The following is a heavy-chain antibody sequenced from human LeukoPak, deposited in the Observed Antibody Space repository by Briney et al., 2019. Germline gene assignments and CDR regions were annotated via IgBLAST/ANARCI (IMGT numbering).Heavy chain of an antibody. J-gene: IGHJ5*02. CDR1: GGSISSYY. CDR2: IYYSGST. D-gene: IGHD3-3*01. CDR3: ARDQIPYDFWSGYPDHNWFDP. V-gene: IGHV4-59*01. Sequence: SETLSLTCTVSGGSISSYYWSWIRQPPGKGLEWIGYIYYSGSTNYNPSLKSRVTISVDTSKNQFSLKLSSVTAADTAVYYCARDQIPYDFWSGYPDHNWFDPWGQGTLVTVSS.